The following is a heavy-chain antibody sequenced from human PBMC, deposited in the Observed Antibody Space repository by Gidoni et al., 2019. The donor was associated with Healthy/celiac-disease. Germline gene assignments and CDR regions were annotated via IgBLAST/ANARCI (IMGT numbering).Heavy chain of an antibody. Sequence: QVQLVQSGAAVKRPGASVQVSCKASGYTFTNYGVTWVRQAPGQGLEWIGWISPYNGNTNYAQNLQGRVTMTTDTATSTAYMELRSLRSDDTAVYDCAREIAVTGTDYWGQGTLVTVSS. D-gene: IGHD6-19*01. CDR1: GYTFTNYG. J-gene: IGHJ4*02. V-gene: IGHV1-18*01. CDR2: ISPYNGNT. CDR3: AREIAVTGTDY.